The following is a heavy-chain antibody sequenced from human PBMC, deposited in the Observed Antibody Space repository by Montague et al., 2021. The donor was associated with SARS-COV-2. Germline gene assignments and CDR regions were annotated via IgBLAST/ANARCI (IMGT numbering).Heavy chain of an antibody. D-gene: IGHD5-24*01. J-gene: IGHJ5*02. CDR3: AGLRSPDGYSYWFGP. Sequence: SETLSLTCTVSGGSMTNYYWSWIRQPPGKGLEWLAYIYYRGSTSYNPSLMSRVTISVDTSKKQFSLKLSSVTAADTAVDYCAGLRSPDGYSYWFGPWGQGTLVTVSS. V-gene: IGHV4-59*08. CDR1: GGSMTNYY. CDR2: IYYRGST.